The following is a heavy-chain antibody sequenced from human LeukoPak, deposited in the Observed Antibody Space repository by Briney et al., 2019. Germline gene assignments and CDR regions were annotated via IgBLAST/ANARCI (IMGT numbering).Heavy chain of an antibody. V-gene: IGHV4-61*02. CDR2: IYTSGST. Sequence: SETLSLTCTVSGGSISSGSYYWSWIRQPAGKGREWIGRIYTSGSTNYNPSLKSRVTISVDTSKNQFSLKLSSVTAADTAVYYCARDGGIAVAGTPHWGQGTLVTVSS. D-gene: IGHD6-19*01. J-gene: IGHJ4*02. CDR1: GGSISSGSYY. CDR3: ARDGGIAVAGTPH.